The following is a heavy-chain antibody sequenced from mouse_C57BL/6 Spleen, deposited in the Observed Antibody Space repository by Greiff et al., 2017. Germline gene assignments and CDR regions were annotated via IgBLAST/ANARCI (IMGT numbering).Heavy chain of an antibody. J-gene: IGHJ2*01. V-gene: IGHV1-26*01. CDR3: ARMNSYYFDY. CDR1: GYTFTDYY. Sequence: VQLQQSGPELVKPGASVKISCKASGYTFTDYYMNWVKQSHGKSLEWIGDINPNNGGTSYNQKFKGKATLTVDKSSSTAYMELRSLTSEDSAVYYCARMNSYYFDYWGQGTTLTVSS. CDR2: INPNNGGT.